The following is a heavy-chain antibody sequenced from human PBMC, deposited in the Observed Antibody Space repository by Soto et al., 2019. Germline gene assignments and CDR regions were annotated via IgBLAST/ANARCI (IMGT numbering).Heavy chain of an antibody. D-gene: IGHD1-26*01. CDR2: IYYSGST. Sequence: SETLSLTCTVSGGSISSYYWSWIRQPPGKGLEWIGYIYYSGSTNYNPSLKSRVTISVDTSKNQFSLKLSSLTAADTAVYYCARQSWEDYGDSWGQGTLVTVSS. CDR1: GGSISSYY. J-gene: IGHJ4*02. V-gene: IGHV4-59*08. CDR3: ARQSWEDYGDS.